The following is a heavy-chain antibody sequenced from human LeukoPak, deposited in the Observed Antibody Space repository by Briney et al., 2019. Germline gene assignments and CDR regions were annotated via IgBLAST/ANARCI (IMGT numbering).Heavy chain of an antibody. CDR1: GFTFSCYA. J-gene: IGHJ6*04. CDR3: ARVLAAAGTIGADV. D-gene: IGHD6-13*01. V-gene: IGHV3-20*04. Sequence: GGSLRLSCAASGFTFSCYAMSWVRQVPGKGLEWVSGINYNGGRTGYADSVKGRFTISRDNAKNSLYLQMNSLRAEDTAVYYCARVLAAAGTIGADVWGKGTTVTVSS. CDR2: INYNGGRT.